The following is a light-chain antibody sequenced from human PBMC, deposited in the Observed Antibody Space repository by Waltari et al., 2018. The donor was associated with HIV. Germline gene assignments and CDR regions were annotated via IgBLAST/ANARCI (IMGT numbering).Light chain of an antibody. CDR3: QQTYSTPLT. CDR2: AAS. J-gene: IGKJ4*01. CDR1: QGIGRY. Sequence: DIQMTQSPSSLSASVGDRVTMTCRASQGIGRYVNWYKQKPGKAPTLLIFAASRLGDGVPSRFSGSASGTDFMLSIGPLQPEDIATYFCQQTYSTPLTFGGGSKVQIK. V-gene: IGKV1-39*01.